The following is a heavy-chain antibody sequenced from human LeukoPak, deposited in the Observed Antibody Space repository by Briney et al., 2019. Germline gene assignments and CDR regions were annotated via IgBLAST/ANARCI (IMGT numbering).Heavy chain of an antibody. V-gene: IGHV4-4*02. CDR3: ARAWENCSGGSCYPSDAFDI. J-gene: IGHJ3*02. CDR2: IYHSGST. Sequence: SGTLSLTCAVSGGSISSSNWWSWVRQPPGKGLEWIGEIYHSGSTNYNPSLKSRVTISVDKSKNQFSLKLSSVTAADTAVYYCARAWENCSGGSCYPSDAFDIWGQGTMVTVSS. D-gene: IGHD2-15*01. CDR1: GGSISSSNW.